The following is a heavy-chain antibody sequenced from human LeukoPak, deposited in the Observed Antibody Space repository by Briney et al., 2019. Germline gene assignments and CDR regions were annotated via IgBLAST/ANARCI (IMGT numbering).Heavy chain of an antibody. CDR1: GFTFSNYG. CDR2: ITDSGGST. Sequence: GGTLRLSCAASGFTFSNYGMSWVRQAPGKGLEWVSVITDSGGSTYYADSVKGRFTISRDNSKNTLYLQMNSLRAEDTAVYYCAKDPLTFGGVIAAYYFDYWGQGTLVTVSS. V-gene: IGHV3-23*01. J-gene: IGHJ4*02. CDR3: AKDPLTFGGVIAAYYFDY. D-gene: IGHD3-16*02.